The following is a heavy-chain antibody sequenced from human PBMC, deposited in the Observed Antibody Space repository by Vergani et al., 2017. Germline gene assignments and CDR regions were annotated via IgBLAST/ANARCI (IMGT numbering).Heavy chain of an antibody. CDR3: ATPQTVTTGGMEV. J-gene: IGHJ6*04. V-gene: IGHV1-69-2*01. D-gene: IGHD4-17*01. CDR2: VDPEDGET. Sequence: EVQLVQSGAEVKRPGATMKISCKVSGYTFTDPYMHWVKQAPGKGLEWMGLVDPEDGETIYAEKFKGRVTIAADTSTDTAHLELSSLRSEDTAVYYCATPQTVTTGGMEVWGKGTTVIVSS. CDR1: GYTFTDPY.